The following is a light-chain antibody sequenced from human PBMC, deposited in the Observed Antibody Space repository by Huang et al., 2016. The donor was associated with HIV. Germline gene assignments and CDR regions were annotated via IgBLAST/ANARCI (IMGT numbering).Light chain of an antibody. CDR3: QHYDDPYT. V-gene: IGKV1-33*01. CDR2: DAS. CDR1: QDISNY. Sequence: DIQMTQSPSSLSASVGDRVTITCQASQDISNYLSWYQHKPGRAPKPLMFDASSLVTGGPSRFSGSGSGTYFTLTIASLQPEDVATYYCQHYDDPYTFGQGTKLEIK. J-gene: IGKJ2*01.